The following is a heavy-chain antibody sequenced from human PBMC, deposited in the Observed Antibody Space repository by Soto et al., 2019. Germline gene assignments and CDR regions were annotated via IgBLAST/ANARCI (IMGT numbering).Heavy chain of an antibody. CDR3: ARERGTMVRGVATNWFDP. CDR2: IWYDGSNK. Sequence: QVQLVESGGGVVQPGRSLRLSCAASGFTFSSYGMHWVRQAPGKGLEWVAVIWYDGSNKYYADSVKGRFTISRDNSKNTLYRQINSLRAEDTAVYYCARERGTMVRGVATNWFDPWGQGTLVTVSS. D-gene: IGHD3-10*01. CDR1: GFTFSSYG. V-gene: IGHV3-33*01. J-gene: IGHJ5*02.